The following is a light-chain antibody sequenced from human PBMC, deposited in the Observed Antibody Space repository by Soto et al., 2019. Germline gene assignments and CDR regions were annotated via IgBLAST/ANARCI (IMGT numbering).Light chain of an antibody. Sequence: DIQMTQSPSTLSAPVGDGVTITCRASQDISTWLAWYQQKPGTAPKVVVYKASTLEGGVPSRFSGSGSGTEFTLTISGLQPDDFATYYCQQYNSYPYTFGQGTKLEIK. V-gene: IGKV1-5*03. CDR2: KAS. CDR3: QQYNSYPYT. CDR1: QDISTW. J-gene: IGKJ2*01.